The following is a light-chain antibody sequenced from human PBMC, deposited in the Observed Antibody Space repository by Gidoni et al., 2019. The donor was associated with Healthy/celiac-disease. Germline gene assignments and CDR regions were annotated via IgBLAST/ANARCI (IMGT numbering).Light chain of an antibody. CDR1: QSVSSY. V-gene: IGKV3-11*01. Sequence: IVLTQSPATLSLSPGERATLSCRASQSVSSYLDWYQQKPGQAPRLLIYDASNRAPGIPARFSGSGSGTDFTLTISSLEPEDVAVYYCQQRSNWPPWTFGQGTKVEIK. CDR2: DAS. CDR3: QQRSNWPPWT. J-gene: IGKJ1*01.